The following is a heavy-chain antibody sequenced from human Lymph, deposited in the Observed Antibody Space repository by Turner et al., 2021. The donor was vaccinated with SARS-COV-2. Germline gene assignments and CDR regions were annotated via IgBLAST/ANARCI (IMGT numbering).Heavy chain of an antibody. D-gene: IGHD2-15*01. J-gene: IGHJ6*02. CDR2: FDPEDGET. Sequence: QVQGVQSGAEVKQPGATMKVSCKVAGYPLPELSMHWGRQAPGKGLEWVGGFDPEDGETIYAQKFQGRVTMTEDTSTDTVYMGLSSLRSADTAVYYCATVLCSGGSCYYYGMDVWGQGTTVTVSS. CDR1: GYPLPELS. V-gene: IGHV1-24*01. CDR3: ATVLCSGGSCYYYGMDV.